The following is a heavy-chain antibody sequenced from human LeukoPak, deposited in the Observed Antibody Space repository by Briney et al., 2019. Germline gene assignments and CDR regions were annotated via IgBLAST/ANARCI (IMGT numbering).Heavy chain of an antibody. Sequence: GESLQISCDGSGYSFSNYWISWVRQMPGKGLEWMGRIDPSGSYTEYSPSFQGHVTISADKSISLAYLQWSSLKASDTAIYYCARYGGGFDYWGQGTQVTVSS. D-gene: IGHD4-23*01. V-gene: IGHV5-10-1*01. CDR3: ARYGGGFDY. CDR2: IDPSGSYT. J-gene: IGHJ4*02. CDR1: GYSFSNYW.